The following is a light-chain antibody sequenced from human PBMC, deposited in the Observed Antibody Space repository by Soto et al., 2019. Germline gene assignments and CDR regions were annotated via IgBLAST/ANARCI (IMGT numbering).Light chain of an antibody. Sequence: QSVLTQPPSVSGAPGQRVTISCTGNASNIGAGYEVHWYQQPPGKAPKLLISGHNIRPSGVPDRFFGSKSGTSASLAINGLQAEDEADFYCQSYDNRLSGSVVFGGGTKLTVL. CDR3: QSYDNRLSGSVV. CDR1: ASNIGAGYE. CDR2: GHN. V-gene: IGLV1-40*01. J-gene: IGLJ2*01.